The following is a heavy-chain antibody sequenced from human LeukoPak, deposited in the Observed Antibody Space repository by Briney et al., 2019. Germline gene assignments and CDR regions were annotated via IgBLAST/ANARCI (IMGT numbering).Heavy chain of an antibody. J-gene: IGHJ3*02. CDR1: GGTFSSYA. D-gene: IGHD6-13*01. CDR2: IIPIFGTA. V-gene: IGHV1-69*05. Sequence: SVKVSCKASGGTFSSYAISWVRQAPGQGLEWIGVIIPIFGTANYAQKFQGRVTITTDESTSTAYIELSSLRSEDTAVYYCARPKRSRGDAFAIWGQGTMVTASS. CDR3: ARPKRSRGDAFAI.